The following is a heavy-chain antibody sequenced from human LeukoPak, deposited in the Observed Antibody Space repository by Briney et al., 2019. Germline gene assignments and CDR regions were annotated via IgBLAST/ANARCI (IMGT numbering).Heavy chain of an antibody. CDR2: IRQDGDTK. CDR3: ARSLPYGTTWYGRSDF. J-gene: IGHJ4*02. D-gene: IGHD6-13*01. Sequence: TGRSLRLSCAASGFSFSSYGMHWVRQAPGKGLEWVANIRQDGDTKYYVDSVKGRFTISRDNAMNSLYLQMNSLRAEDTAIYYCARSLPYGTTWYGRSDFWGQGTLVTVSS. V-gene: IGHV3-7*03. CDR1: GFSFSSYG.